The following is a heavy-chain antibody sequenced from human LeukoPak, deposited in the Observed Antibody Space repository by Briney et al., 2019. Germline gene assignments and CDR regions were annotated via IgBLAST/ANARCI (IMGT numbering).Heavy chain of an antibody. J-gene: IGHJ4*02. CDR1: GFPFSSYA. V-gene: IGHV3-23*01. CDR3: AKSDDSSGYSPEDY. Sequence: GSLRLSCAASGFPFSSYAMSWVRQAPGKGLEWVLAISGSGGSTYYADSVKGRFTISRDNSKNTLYLQMNSLRAEDTAVYYCAKSDDSSGYSPEDYWGQGTLVTVSS. CDR2: ISGSGGST. D-gene: IGHD3-22*01.